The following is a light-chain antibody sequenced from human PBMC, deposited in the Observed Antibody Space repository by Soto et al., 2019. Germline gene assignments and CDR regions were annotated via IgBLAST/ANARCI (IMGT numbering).Light chain of an antibody. CDR2: EVS. CDR3: RSYAGSNNYV. CDR1: ISDVGGYNY. V-gene: IGLV2-8*01. Sequence: QSLLAQPPSASGSPGQSPTIACTGTISDVGGYNYVSWYQQHPGKAPKLMIYEVSKRPSGVPDRFSGSKSGNTASLTVSGLQAEDQADYYCRSYAGSNNYVFGTGTKVTVL. J-gene: IGLJ1*01.